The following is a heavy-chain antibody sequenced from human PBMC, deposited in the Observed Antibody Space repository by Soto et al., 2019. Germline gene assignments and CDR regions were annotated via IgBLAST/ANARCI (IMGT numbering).Heavy chain of an antibody. CDR2: IKSKTDDGTT. V-gene: IGHV3-15*07. CDR1: GFSFSNAW. Sequence: LRLSCAASGFSFSNAWMNCVRQAPGKGLEWVGRIKSKTDDGTTDYAAPVKGRFTISRDDSKNTLYLQMNSLKTEDTAVYYCTTGIWFGYWGQGTLVTVSS. CDR3: TTGIWFGY. J-gene: IGHJ4*02. D-gene: IGHD3-10*01.